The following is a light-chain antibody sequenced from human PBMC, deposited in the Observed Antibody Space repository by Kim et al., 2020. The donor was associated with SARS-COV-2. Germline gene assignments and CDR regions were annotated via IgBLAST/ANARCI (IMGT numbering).Light chain of an antibody. J-gene: IGLJ3*02. CDR1: SSNIESNT. CDR2: NDD. Sequence: GQRCTFSGSGSSSNIESNTVTWFRRFPGTAPQLLIYNDDRRPSGVPDRFSGSKSGTSASLAIRGLQSEDEAEYYCAAWDDSLNAWVFGGGTKVTVL. V-gene: IGLV1-44*01. CDR3: AAWDDSLNAWV.